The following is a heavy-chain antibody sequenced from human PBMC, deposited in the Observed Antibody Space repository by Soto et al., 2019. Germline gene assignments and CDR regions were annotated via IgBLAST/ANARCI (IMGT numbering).Heavy chain of an antibody. J-gene: IGHJ4*02. CDR1: GGSFNSNY. CDR3: LSARFDY. D-gene: IGHD6-19*01. V-gene: IGHV4-34*01. Sequence: SETLSLTCVVYGGSFNSNYWTWVRQPPGKGLEWIGEINHSGNTNYNASLKSRITISVDTSKKQFSLNLKSVTAADTAVYYCLSARFDYWGQGTLVTVSS. CDR2: INHSGNT.